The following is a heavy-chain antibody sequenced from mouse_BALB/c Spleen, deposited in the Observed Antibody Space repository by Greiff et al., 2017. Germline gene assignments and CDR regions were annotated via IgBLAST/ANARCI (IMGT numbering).Heavy chain of an antibody. CDR1: GYTFTSYD. J-gene: IGHJ4*01. V-gene: IGHV1S56*01. CDR3: ATQGYYYAMDY. CDR2: IYPGDGST. Sequence: QVQLQQPGAELVKPGALVKISCKASGYTFTSYDINWVKQRPGQGLEWIGWIYPGDGSTKYNEKFKGKATLTADKSSSTAYMQLSSLTSEDSAVYFCATQGYYYAMDYWGQGTSVTVSS.